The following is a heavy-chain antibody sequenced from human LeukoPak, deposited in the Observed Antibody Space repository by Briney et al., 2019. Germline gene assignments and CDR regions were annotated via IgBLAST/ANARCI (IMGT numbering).Heavy chain of an antibody. J-gene: IGHJ4*02. CDR3: ARDIGHYYDSSGYYYY. CDR1: GGTFSSYA. D-gene: IGHD3-22*01. CDR2: IISILGTA. Sequence: SVKVSCKASGGTFSSYAISWVRQAPGQGLEWMGRIISILGTANYAQKFQGRVTITADKSTSTAYMELSSLRSEDTAVYYCARDIGHYYDSSGYYYYWGQGTLVTVSS. V-gene: IGHV1-69*04.